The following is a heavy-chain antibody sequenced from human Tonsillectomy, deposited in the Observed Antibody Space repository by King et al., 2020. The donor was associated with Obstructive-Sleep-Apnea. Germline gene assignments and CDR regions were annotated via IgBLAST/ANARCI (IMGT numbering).Heavy chain of an antibody. J-gene: IGHJ4*02. CDR1: GYRFSGYW. CDR3: ASLRNCGGDCYYFDY. CDR2: IYPGDSDT. D-gene: IGHD2-21*02. Sequence: VQLVQSGAEVKKPGESLKVSCKTSGYRFSGYWIGWVRQMPGKDLEWMGIIYPGDSDTRYGPSFQGQVTISADESISPAYLQWTSLRASDTAMYYCASLRNCGGDCYYFDYWGQGTLVTVSS. V-gene: IGHV5-51*01.